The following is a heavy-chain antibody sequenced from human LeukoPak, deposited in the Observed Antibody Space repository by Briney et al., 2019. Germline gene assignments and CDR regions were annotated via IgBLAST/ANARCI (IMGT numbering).Heavy chain of an antibody. V-gene: IGHV3-23*01. CDR3: AKAMRYYYDSSGYYLDY. CDR2: ISGSGGST. D-gene: IGHD3-22*01. CDR1: GFTFSSYA. J-gene: IGHJ4*02. Sequence: GGSLRPSCAASGFTFSSYAMSWVRQAPGKGLEWVSAISGSGGSTYYADSVKGRFTISRDNSKNTLYLQMNSLRAEDTAVYYCAKAMRYYYDSSGYYLDYWGQGTLVTVSS.